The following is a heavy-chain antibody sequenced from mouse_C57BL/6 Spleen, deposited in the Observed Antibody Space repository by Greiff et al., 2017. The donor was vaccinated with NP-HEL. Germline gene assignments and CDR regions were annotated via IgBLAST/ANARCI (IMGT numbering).Heavy chain of an antibody. CDR1: GYSITSGYY. Sequence: EVKLLESGPGLVKPSQSLSLTCSVTGYSITSGYYWNWIRQFPGNKLEWMGYISYDGSNNYNPSLKNRISITRDTSKNQFFLKLNSVTTEDTATYYCARNDGYYLFAYWGQGTLVTVSA. CDR3: ARNDGYYLFAY. D-gene: IGHD2-3*01. J-gene: IGHJ3*01. V-gene: IGHV3-6*01. CDR2: ISYDGSN.